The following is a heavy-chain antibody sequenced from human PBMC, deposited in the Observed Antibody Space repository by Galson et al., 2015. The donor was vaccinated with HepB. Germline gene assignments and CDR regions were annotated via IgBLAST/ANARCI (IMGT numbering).Heavy chain of an antibody. V-gene: IGHV1-2*02. D-gene: IGHD3-22*01. Sequence: SVKVSCKASGYTFSSYSITWVRQAPGQGLEWMGWINPNSGGTNYAQKFQGRVTMTRDTSISTAYMELSRLRSDDTAVYYCARSHDSSGLNAFDTWGRGTMVTVSS. CDR3: ARSHDSSGLNAFDT. CDR1: GYTFSSYS. J-gene: IGHJ3*02. CDR2: INPNSGGT.